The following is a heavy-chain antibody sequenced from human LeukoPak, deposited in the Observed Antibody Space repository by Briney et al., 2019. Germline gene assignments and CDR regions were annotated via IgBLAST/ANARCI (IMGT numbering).Heavy chain of an antibody. Sequence: PGGSLRLSCAASGFTVSSNYMSWVRQAPGKGLEWVSVIYSGGSTYYADSVKGRFTISRDNSKNTLYLQMNSLRAEDTAVYYCARDRPPYCSSTSCYQPFDYWGQGTLVTVSS. CDR1: GFTVSSNY. CDR2: IYSGGST. V-gene: IGHV3-53*01. CDR3: ARDRPPYCSSTSCYQPFDY. J-gene: IGHJ4*02. D-gene: IGHD2-2*01.